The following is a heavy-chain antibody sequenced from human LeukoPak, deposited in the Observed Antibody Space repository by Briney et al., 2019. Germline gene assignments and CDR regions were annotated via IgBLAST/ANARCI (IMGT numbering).Heavy chain of an antibody. D-gene: IGHD3-3*01. CDR1: GFTFSSYA. V-gene: IGHV3-30-3*01. CDR3: ARDSYVLRFLEWLFDP. Sequence: GRSLRLSCAASGFTFSSYAMHWVRQAPGKGLEWVAVISYDGSSKYYADSVKGRFTISRDNSKNTLYLQMNSLRAEDTAVYYCARDSYVLRFLEWLFDPWGQGTLVTVSS. CDR2: ISYDGSSK. J-gene: IGHJ5*02.